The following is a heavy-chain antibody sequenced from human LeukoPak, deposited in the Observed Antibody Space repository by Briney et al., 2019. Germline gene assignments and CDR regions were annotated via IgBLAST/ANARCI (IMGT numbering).Heavy chain of an antibody. CDR2: IYTSGST. D-gene: IGHD3-10*01. CDR1: GGSIGTNTYY. CDR3: ARVPAQKLLWFGELRYYYYMDV. J-gene: IGHJ6*03. Sequence: SETLSLACTVSGGSIGTNTYYWGWIRQPPGKGLEWIGRIYTSGSTNYNPSLKRRVTISVDTSKNQFSLKLSSVTATDTAVYYCARVPAQKLLWFGELRYYYYMDVWGKGTTVTISS. V-gene: IGHV4-39*07.